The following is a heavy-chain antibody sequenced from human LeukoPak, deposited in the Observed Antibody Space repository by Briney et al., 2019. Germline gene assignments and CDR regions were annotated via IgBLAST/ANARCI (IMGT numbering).Heavy chain of an antibody. Sequence: GRSLRLSCAASGFTFSSYAMHWVRQAPGKGLEWVAVISYDGSNKYYADSVKGRFTISRDNSKNTLYLQMNSLRAEDTAVYYCARESGYSGYNRFDYWGQGTLVTVSS. V-gene: IGHV3-30-3*01. CDR1: GFTFSSYA. CDR3: ARESGYSGYNRFDY. D-gene: IGHD1-14*01. J-gene: IGHJ4*02. CDR2: ISYDGSNK.